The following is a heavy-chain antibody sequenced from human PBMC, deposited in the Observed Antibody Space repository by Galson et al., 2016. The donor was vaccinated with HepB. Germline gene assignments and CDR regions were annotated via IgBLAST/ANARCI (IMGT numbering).Heavy chain of an antibody. J-gene: IGHJ4*02. CDR1: GFTFRLYY. Sequence: LRLSCAASGFTFRLYYMSWIRQPPGKGLEWIGETYHLGNTNYNPSLKSRVTISLDKSKNQFSLRLTSVTAADTAVYYCARDDPLDNWGQGVLVTVSP. CDR2: TYHLGNT. CDR3: ARDDPLDN. V-gene: IGHV4-34*01.